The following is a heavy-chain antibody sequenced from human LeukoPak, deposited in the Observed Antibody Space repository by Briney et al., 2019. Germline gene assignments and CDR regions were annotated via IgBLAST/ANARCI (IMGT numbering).Heavy chain of an antibody. CDR3: AREGAYYYDGSGEFDY. J-gene: IGHJ4*02. V-gene: IGHV3-66*01. D-gene: IGHD3-22*01. CDR2: IYSGGST. CDR1: GFTVSSNY. Sequence: PGGSLRLSCAASGFTVSSNYMSWVRQAPGKGLEWVSVIYSGGSTYYADSVKGRFTISRDNSKNTLYLQMNSLRAEDTAVYYCAREGAYYYDGSGEFDYWGQGTLVTVSS.